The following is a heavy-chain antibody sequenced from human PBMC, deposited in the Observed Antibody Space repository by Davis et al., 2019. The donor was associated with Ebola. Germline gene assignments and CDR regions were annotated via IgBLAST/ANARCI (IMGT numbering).Heavy chain of an antibody. CDR1: GFTFSSYA. Sequence: PGGSLRLSCSASGFTFSSYAMNWVRQAPGKGLEWASYISSSSSTIYYADSVKGRFTISRDNAKNSLYLQMNSLRDEDTAVYYCARLMGDVYGILPYGMDVWGQGTTVTVSS. J-gene: IGHJ6*02. V-gene: IGHV3-48*02. CDR3: ARLMGDVYGILPYGMDV. CDR2: ISSSSSTI. D-gene: IGHD3-9*01.